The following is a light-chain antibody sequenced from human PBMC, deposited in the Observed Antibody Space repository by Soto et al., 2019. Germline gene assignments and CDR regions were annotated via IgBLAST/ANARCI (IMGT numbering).Light chain of an antibody. Sequence: EIVMTQSPATLSVSPGERATLSCRASQSVSSNLAWYQQKPGQAPRLLIYGASTRATGIPARFSGSGSGTGFTLTISRLEPEDFAVYYCQQFSSYPLTFGGGTKVDI. CDR3: QQFSSYPLT. CDR1: QSVSSN. CDR2: GAS. V-gene: IGKV3-15*01. J-gene: IGKJ4*01.